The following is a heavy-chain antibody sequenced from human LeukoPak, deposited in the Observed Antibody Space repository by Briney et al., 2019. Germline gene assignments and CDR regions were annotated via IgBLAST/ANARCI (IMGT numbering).Heavy chain of an antibody. V-gene: IGHV4-4*07. CDR3: ARHVGTPITMVRGVRNWFDP. CDR2: IYTSGST. CDR1: GGSISSYY. Sequence: SETLSLTCTVSGGSISSYYWSWIRQPAGKGLEWIGRIYTSGSTNYNPSLKSRVTMSVDTSKNQFSLKLSSVTAADTAVYYCARHVGTPITMVRGVRNWFDPWGQGTLVTVSS. J-gene: IGHJ5*02. D-gene: IGHD3-10*01.